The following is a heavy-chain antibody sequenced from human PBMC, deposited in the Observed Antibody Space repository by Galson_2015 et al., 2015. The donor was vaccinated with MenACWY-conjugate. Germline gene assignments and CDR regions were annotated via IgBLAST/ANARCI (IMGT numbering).Heavy chain of an antibody. CDR1: GFTFSNYN. V-gene: IGHV3-21*01. Sequence: SLRLSCAASGFTFSNYNMNWVRQTPGKGLEWVSCISSTGSYIYYADSLKGRFTISRDNAKNSLYLQMNSLTSEDTAVYYCAKGTTASRPNWFDPWGQGTLFTVSS. J-gene: IGHJ5*02. D-gene: IGHD6-6*01. CDR2: ISSTGSYI. CDR3: AKGTTASRPNWFDP.